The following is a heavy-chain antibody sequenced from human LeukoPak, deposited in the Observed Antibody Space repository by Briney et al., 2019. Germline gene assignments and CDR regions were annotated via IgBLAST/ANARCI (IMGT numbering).Heavy chain of an antibody. D-gene: IGHD3-10*01. CDR1: GFTFSSYA. CDR3: ARDAVWFGEPNPLDY. Sequence: GGSLRLSCAASGFTFSSYAMHWVRQAPGKGLEYVSGISSNGDSTYYANSVKGRFTISRDNSKNTLYLQMGSLRAEDMAVYYCARDAVWFGEPNPLDYWGQGTLVTVSS. J-gene: IGHJ4*02. V-gene: IGHV3-64*01. CDR2: ISSNGDST.